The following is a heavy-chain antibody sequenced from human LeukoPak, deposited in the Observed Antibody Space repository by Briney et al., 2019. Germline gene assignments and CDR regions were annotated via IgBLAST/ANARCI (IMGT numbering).Heavy chain of an antibody. V-gene: IGHV4-38-2*01. CDR1: GYSISSGYY. CDR3: ARRRYYGSVIDY. D-gene: IGHD3-10*01. CDR2: IYHSRST. Sequence: SETLSLTCAVSGYSISSGYYWGWSRQPPGKGVEWIGIIYHSRSTYYNPSLKSRLTISVDTSKNQFSLKLSSVTAADTAVYYCARRRYYGSVIDYWGQGTLVTVSS. J-gene: IGHJ4*02.